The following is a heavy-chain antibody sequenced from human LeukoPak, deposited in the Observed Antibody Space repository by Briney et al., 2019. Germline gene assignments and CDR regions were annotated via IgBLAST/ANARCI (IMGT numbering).Heavy chain of an antibody. CDR1: GGSLTGYY. CDR3: ARHMSVSYDAFDL. D-gene: IGHD3-10*01. J-gene: IGHJ3*01. V-gene: IGHV4-59*08. Sequence: SETLSLTCTVSGGSLTGYYWSWIRQPPGKGLEWIAYVYYTGRTLYNPSLESRVTISVDTSKTQISLKLTSVTAADTAVFYCARHMSVSYDAFDLWGRGTPVTVSS. CDR2: VYYTGRT.